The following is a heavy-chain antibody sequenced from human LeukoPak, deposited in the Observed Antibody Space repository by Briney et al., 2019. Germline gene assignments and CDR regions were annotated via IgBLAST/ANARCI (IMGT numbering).Heavy chain of an antibody. D-gene: IGHD5-18*01. Sequence: SETLSLTCTVSGGSISSYYWNWIRQPPGKGLEWIGYIYYSGSTNYNPSLQSRLTISLDTSKNQFSLKLSSVTAADTAVYYCARHRDTAMVYGFDYWGQGTLVTVSS. J-gene: IGHJ4*02. CDR2: IYYSGST. CDR1: GGSISSYY. CDR3: ARHRDTAMVYGFDY. V-gene: IGHV4-59*08.